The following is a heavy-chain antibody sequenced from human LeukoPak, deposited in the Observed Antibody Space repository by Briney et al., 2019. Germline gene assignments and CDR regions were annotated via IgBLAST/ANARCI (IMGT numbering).Heavy chain of an antibody. J-gene: IGHJ3*02. CDR1: GFTFSSYA. CDR2: ISGSGGST. CDR3: AKVGDFTDAFDI. D-gene: IGHD4-17*01. Sequence: GGSLRLSCAASGFTFSSYAMSWVRQAPGKGLEWVSAISGSGGSTYYADSVKGRFTISRDNSKNTLYLQMNSLRAEDSAVYYCAKVGDFTDAFDIWGQGTMVTVSS. V-gene: IGHV3-23*01.